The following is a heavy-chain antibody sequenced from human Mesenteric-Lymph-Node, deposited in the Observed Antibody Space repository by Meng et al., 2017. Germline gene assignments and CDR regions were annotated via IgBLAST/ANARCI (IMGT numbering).Heavy chain of an antibody. V-gene: IGHV4-39*01. Sequence: LQPTASGPCTWTPPATRSLSSPFFGGSLSSCSYDAAWIRQPPGEGIELVGSVVYRRTTSYSSSLKTRVSISVATSKTQFSLKLSSVTAADTAVYYCARHHHSPTFDYWGQGPLVTVSS. CDR1: GGSLSSCSYD. CDR2: VVYRRTT. CDR3: ARHHHSPTFDY. J-gene: IGHJ4*02. D-gene: IGHD1-14*01.